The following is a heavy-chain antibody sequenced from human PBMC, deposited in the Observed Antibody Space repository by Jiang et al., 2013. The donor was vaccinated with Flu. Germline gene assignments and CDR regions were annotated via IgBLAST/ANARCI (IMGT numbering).Heavy chain of an antibody. J-gene: IGHJ4*02. V-gene: IGHV4-59*01. Sequence: LLKPSETLSLTCTVSGGSISSYYWSWIRQPPGKGLEWIGYIYYSGSTNYNPSLKSRVTISVDTSKNQFSLKLSSVTAADTAVYYCARAPSKGWLQLQRGYYFDYWGQGTLVTVSS. CDR1: GGSISSYY. CDR3: ARAPSKGWLQLQRGYYFDY. D-gene: IGHD5-24*01. CDR2: IYYSGST.